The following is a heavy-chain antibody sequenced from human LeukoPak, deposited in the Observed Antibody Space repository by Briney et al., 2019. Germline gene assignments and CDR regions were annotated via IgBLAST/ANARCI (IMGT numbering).Heavy chain of an antibody. CDR2: TYYRSKWYS. V-gene: IGHV6-1*01. D-gene: IGHD5-12*01. Sequence: SQTLSLTCAISGDSVSSNNGAWNWIRQSPSRGLELLGRTYYRSKWYSSYALSVKGRITINADTSKNQFSLQLSAVTPEDTAVYYCARSQGATIYGFDYWGQGTLVTVSS. J-gene: IGHJ4*02. CDR3: ARSQGATIYGFDY. CDR1: GDSVSSNNGA.